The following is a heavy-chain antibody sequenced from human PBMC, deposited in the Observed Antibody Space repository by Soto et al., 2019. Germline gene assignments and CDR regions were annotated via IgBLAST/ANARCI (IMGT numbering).Heavy chain of an antibody. CDR1: GGSFSGFY. CDR3: ARGRGYVWGSYRYPNYFDY. J-gene: IGHJ4*02. Sequence: QVQLQQWGAGLLKPSETLSLTCTVSGGSFSGFYWSWIRQSPGKGLEWIGEIYHSGSTNYNPSLKSRVTISADTSKNQFSLKLNSVTAADTAVYYCARGRGYVWGSYRYPNYFDYWGQGTLVTASS. V-gene: IGHV4-34*01. CDR2: IYHSGST. D-gene: IGHD3-16*02.